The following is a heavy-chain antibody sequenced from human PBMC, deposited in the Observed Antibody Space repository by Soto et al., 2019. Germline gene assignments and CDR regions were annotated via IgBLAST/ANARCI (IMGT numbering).Heavy chain of an antibody. D-gene: IGHD3-10*01. Sequence: PGGSLRLSCAASGFTFSSYAMSWVRQAPGKGLEWVSAISGSGGSTYYADSVKGRFTISRDNSKNTLYLQMNSLRAEDTAVYYCAKVTYYYGSGPLRGWFDPWGQGTLVTVSS. CDR1: GFTFSSYA. CDR2: ISGSGGST. J-gene: IGHJ5*02. CDR3: AKVTYYYGSGPLRGWFDP. V-gene: IGHV3-23*01.